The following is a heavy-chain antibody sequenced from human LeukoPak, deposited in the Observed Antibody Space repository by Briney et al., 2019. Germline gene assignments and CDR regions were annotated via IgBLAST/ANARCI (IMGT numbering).Heavy chain of an antibody. Sequence: ASVKVSCKASGYTFTSYGISWVRQAPGQGLEWMGWISAYNGNTNYAQKLQGRVTMTTDTSTSTAYMELRSLRSDDTAVYYCARGFPRDYDFWSGPDVNWFDPWGQGTLVTVSS. CDR2: ISAYNGNT. CDR1: GYTFTSYG. CDR3: ARGFPRDYDFWSGPDVNWFDP. V-gene: IGHV1-18*01. D-gene: IGHD3-3*01. J-gene: IGHJ5*02.